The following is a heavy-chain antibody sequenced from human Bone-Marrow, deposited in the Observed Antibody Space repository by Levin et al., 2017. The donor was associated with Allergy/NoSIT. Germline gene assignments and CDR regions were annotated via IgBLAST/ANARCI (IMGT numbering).Heavy chain of an antibody. J-gene: IGHJ4*02. CDR2: IYPADSDT. CDR3: ARWTGAWIEVGGGSRHFDY. CDR1: GYSFTSWW. V-gene: IGHV5-51*01. Sequence: GESLKISCQASGYSFTSWWIGWVRQMPGKGLEWMGIIYPADSDTRYSPSFQGQVTISADKSISTAYLQWSSLKASDTAMYYCARWTGAWIEVGGGSRHFDYWGQGTLVTVSS. D-gene: IGHD5-12*01.